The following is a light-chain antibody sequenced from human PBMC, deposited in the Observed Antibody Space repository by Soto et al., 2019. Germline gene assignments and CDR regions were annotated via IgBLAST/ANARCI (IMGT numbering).Light chain of an antibody. CDR3: QQYNNWPFT. CDR2: GAS. J-gene: IGKJ3*01. V-gene: IGKV3-15*01. Sequence: EIVMTQSPATLSVSPGERATLSCRASQSVSSNLAWYQQKPGQAPRLLIYGASTRATGIPARFSGSGSGTEFTLTISSLQSEDFAVYYCQQYNNWPFTFGPGTKVASK. CDR1: QSVSSN.